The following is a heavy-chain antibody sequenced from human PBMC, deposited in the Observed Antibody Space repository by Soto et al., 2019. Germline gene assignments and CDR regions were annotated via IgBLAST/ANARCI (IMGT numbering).Heavy chain of an antibody. D-gene: IGHD2-8*01. Sequence: PSETLSLTCTVSGVSISSTTYYWGWIRQPPGKGLEWIATISYSGATFYNPSLKSRVTISIDTSKNQFSLRLNSVTAADTAFYYFAKSIGVRAFDHWGQGTLVTVPS. CDR2: ISYSGAT. CDR1: GVSISSTTYY. CDR3: AKSIGVRAFDH. J-gene: IGHJ4*02. V-gene: IGHV4-39*01.